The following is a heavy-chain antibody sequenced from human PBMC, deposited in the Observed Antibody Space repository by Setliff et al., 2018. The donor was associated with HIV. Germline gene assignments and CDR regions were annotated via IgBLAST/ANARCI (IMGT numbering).Heavy chain of an antibody. CDR3: VRVDYGDFNFDY. D-gene: IGHD4-17*01. CDR1: GYSFANYW. CDR2: IYPTDSDT. Sequence: GESLKISCKGSGYSFANYWIAWVRQVPGKGLEWMGIIYPTDSDTRYSPSFQGQVTISADRSITTAYVQWSSLKASDTAMYYCVRVDYGDFNFDYWGQGTLVTAPQ. V-gene: IGHV5-51*01. J-gene: IGHJ4*02.